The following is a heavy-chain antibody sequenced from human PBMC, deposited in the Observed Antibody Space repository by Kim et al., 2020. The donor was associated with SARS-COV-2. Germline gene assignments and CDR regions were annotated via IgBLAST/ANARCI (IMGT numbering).Heavy chain of an antibody. J-gene: IGHJ4*02. CDR2: IHGDGSDT. CDR1: GFIFRDYA. D-gene: IGHD4-17*01. CDR3: AKDPSGDKGWGLDD. Sequence: GGSLRLSCAASGFIFRDYAMNWVRQAPGKGLEWVAGIHGDGSDTFYRDSVKGRFTISRDNFRNMVYLQMNSLRSDDAALYLCAKDPSGDKGWGLDDWGQGTLVTVSS. V-gene: IGHV3-23*01.